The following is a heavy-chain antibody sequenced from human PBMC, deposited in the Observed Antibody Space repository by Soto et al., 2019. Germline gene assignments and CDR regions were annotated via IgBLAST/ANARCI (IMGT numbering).Heavy chain of an antibody. V-gene: IGHV3-73*01. CDR2: TKDKASNFAT. D-gene: IGHD1-26*01. Sequence: PGGSLRLSCAASGFIFSDSAIHWVRQASGKGLEWVGRTKDKASNFATVYSASVKGRFTISRDVSKNMVYLQMSSLKTEDTAVYSWGRSSPPMWGPDYWGQETLVTVSS. J-gene: IGHJ4*02. CDR1: GFIFSDSA. CDR3: GRSSPPMWGPDY.